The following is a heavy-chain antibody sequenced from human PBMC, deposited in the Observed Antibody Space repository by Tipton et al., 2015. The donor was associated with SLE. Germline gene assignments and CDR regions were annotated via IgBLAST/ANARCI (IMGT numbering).Heavy chain of an antibody. CDR2: IYSSGST. CDR1: GGSISSGNYS. D-gene: IGHD1-1*01. Sequence: TLSLTCTVSGGSISSGNYSWNWIRQPAGKGLEWIGRIYSSGSTNYNPSLKSRATISLDTPKNQFSLTLSSVTAADTAVYYCARGILEPPDYWGQGTLVTVSS. J-gene: IGHJ4*02. V-gene: IGHV4-61*02. CDR3: ARGILEPPDY.